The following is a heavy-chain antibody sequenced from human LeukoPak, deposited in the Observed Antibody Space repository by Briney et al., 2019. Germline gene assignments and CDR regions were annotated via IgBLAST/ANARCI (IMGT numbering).Heavy chain of an antibody. D-gene: IGHD3-3*01. CDR1: GGSINNYY. Sequence: SETLSLTCTVSGGSINNYYWSWIRQPPGKGLEWIGYIYYSGSTNYNPSLKSRVTISVDTSKNQFSLKLSSVTAADTAVYYCARYGFWSGYYYYYGMDVWGQGTTVTVSS. J-gene: IGHJ6*02. CDR3: ARYGFWSGYYYYYGMDV. CDR2: IYYSGST. V-gene: IGHV4-59*08.